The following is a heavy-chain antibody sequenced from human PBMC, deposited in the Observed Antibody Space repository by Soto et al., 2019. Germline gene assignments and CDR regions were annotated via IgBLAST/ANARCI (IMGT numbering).Heavy chain of an antibody. J-gene: IGHJ4*02. D-gene: IGHD6-6*01. CDR1: GGTCSSYA. CDR2: IIPIFGTA. Sequence: QVQLVQSGAEVKKPGSTVTVSCKASGGTCSSYAISWVRQATGQGLEWMGGIIPIFGTANYAQTFQRRVTITADESTSTVYMELGSLRSEDTAVYYCARESSSLHFDCLGQGTLVTVAS. CDR3: ARESSSLHFDC. V-gene: IGHV1-69*01.